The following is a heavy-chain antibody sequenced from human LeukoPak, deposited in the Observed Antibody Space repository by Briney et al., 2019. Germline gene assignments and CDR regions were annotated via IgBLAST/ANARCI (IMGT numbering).Heavy chain of an antibody. CDR1: GDSISSSNW. CDR2: IYHGST. J-gene: IGHJ4*02. V-gene: IGHV4-38-2*02. CDR3: ASRIAVAGYYFDY. Sequence: SETLSLTCTVSGDSISSSNWWSWVRQPPGKGLEWIGSIYHGSTYYNPSLKSRVTISVDTSKNQFSLKLISVTAADTAVYYCASRIAVAGYYFDYWGQGSLVTVSS. D-gene: IGHD6-19*01.